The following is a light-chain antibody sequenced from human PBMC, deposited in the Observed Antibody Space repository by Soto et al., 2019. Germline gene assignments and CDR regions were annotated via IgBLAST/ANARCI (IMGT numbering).Light chain of an antibody. V-gene: IGLV2-14*01. CDR3: SSYTSSSSMV. CDR2: EVS. Sequence: QSVLTQPASVSGSPGQSTTISCTGTSSDVGGYNYVSWYQQHPGKAPQLIIYEVSNRPSGVSNRFSGSTSGNTASLTTSGLQAEDEADYYCSSYTSSSSMVFGTGTKVTVL. J-gene: IGLJ1*01. CDR1: SSDVGGYNY.